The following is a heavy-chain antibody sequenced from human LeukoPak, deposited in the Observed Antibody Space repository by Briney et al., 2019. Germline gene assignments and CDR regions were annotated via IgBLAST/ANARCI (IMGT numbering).Heavy chain of an antibody. J-gene: IGHJ5*02. D-gene: IGHD3-22*01. CDR2: ISYDGSNK. CDR3: AKDGAPYDSPTEGWFDP. Sequence: GGSLRLSCAASGFIFSRYGMYWVRQAPGKGLEWMAVISYDGSNKYYADSVRGRFINSRDDSKNTLYLQMNSLRIDDTAVYYCAKDGAPYDSPTEGWFDPWGQGTLVTVSS. CDR1: GFIFSRYG. V-gene: IGHV3-30*18.